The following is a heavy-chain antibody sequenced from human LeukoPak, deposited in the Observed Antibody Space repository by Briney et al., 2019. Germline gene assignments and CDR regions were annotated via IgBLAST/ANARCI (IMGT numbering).Heavy chain of an antibody. V-gene: IGHV3-7*01. Sequence: RGCLRLSCAPSRFTSRNYCMSWGREAPGKGLERGAHKNQDGSEEQYMDAVKARFIISRDNAKNSLTLQMDSLRAEDTAVYYCVRDGGVSGYDLLDYWGQGTLVTVSS. CDR1: RFTSRNYC. CDR3: VRDGGVSGYDLLDY. CDR2: KNQDGSEE. J-gene: IGHJ4*02. D-gene: IGHD5-12*01.